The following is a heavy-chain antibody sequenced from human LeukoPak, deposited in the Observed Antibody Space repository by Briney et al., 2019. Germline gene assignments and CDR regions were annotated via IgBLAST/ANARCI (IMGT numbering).Heavy chain of an antibody. D-gene: IGHD1-1*01. V-gene: IGHV4-38-2*02. CDR3: ASTGERHIFDY. CDR2: IYHSGST. CDR1: GYSISSGYY. J-gene: IGHJ4*02. Sequence: SETLSLTCTVSGYSISSGYYWGWIRQPPGKGLEWIGRIYHSGSTYYNPSLKSRVTISVDTSKNQFSLKLSSVTAADTAVYYCASTGERHIFDYWGQGTLVTVSS.